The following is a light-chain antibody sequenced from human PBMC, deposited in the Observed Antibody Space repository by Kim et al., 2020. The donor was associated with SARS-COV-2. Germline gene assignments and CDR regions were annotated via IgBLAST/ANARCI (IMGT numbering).Light chain of an antibody. V-gene: IGLV3-25*03. CDR1: ALPKQY. Sequence: SYELTQPPSVSVSPGQTARITCSGDALPKQYAYWYQQKPGQAPVLVINKDSERPSGIPERFSGSCSGTTVTLTISGVQAEDEADYYCQSAHSSGTWVFGG. J-gene: IGLJ3*02. CDR2: KDS. CDR3: QSAHSSGTWV.